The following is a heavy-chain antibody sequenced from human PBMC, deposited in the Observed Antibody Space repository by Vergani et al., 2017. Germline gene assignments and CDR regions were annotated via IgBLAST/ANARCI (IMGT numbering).Heavy chain of an antibody. D-gene: IGHD3-10*01. CDR2: IYPGDSDT. V-gene: IGHV5-51*01. CDR1: GYSFTSYW. CDR3: ARLSRDRDGEVSYFDD. Sequence: EVQLVQSGAEVKKPGESLKISCKGSGYSFTSYWIGWVRQMPGKGLEWMGIIYPGDSDTRYSPSFQGQVTISADKSISTAYLQWSSLKASDTAMYYCARLSRDRDGEVSYFDDWGQGTLVTVSS. J-gene: IGHJ4*02.